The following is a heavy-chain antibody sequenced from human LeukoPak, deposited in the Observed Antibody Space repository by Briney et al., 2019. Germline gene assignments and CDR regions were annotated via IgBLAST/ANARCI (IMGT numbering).Heavy chain of an antibody. CDR1: GFTFSSYG. V-gene: IGHV3-33*06. CDR3: AKDREGYCSGGSCYPGWFDP. D-gene: IGHD2-15*01. Sequence: GRSLRLSCAASGFTFSSYGMHWVRQAPGKGLEWVAVMWYDGSNKYYADSVKGRVTISRDNSKNTLYLQMNSLRAEDTAVYYCAKDREGYCSGGSCYPGWFDPWGQGTLVTVSS. CDR2: MWYDGSNK. J-gene: IGHJ5*02.